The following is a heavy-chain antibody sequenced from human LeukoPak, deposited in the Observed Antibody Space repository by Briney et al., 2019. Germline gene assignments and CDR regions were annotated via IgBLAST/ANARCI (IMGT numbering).Heavy chain of an antibody. Sequence: GGSLRLSCAASGFTFSSYWMNWVRQAPGKGLEWVANMKQDGSGRYYVDSVKGRFTISRDNAKNSLYLQMNSLRAEDTAVYYCARDGVGAFDIWGQGTMVTVSS. D-gene: IGHD3-10*01. CDR2: MKQDGSGR. V-gene: IGHV3-7*04. CDR1: GFTFSSYW. J-gene: IGHJ3*02. CDR3: ARDGVGAFDI.